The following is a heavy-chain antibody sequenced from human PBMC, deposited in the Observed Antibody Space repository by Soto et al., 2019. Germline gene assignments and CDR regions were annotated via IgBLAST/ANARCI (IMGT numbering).Heavy chain of an antibody. V-gene: IGHV1-18*01. CDR2: ISAYKGKT. J-gene: IGHJ6*02. CDR3: ARDSQAYQLIPNYFSRNGLDV. Sequence: QVRLVQSRDEVKKPGASVKVSCEASGYTFNIYGVSWVRPAPGQGLEWVGWISAYKGKTEYAQKFDGRVSLTTDTATNTAYMELRGLPSDDTAVYYCARDSQAYQLIPNYFSRNGLDVWGQGTTVSVSS. CDR1: GYTFNIYG. D-gene: IGHD2-2*01.